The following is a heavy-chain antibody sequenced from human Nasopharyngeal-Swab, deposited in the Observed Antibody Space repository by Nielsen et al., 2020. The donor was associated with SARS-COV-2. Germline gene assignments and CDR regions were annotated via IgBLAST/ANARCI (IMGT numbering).Heavy chain of an antibody. J-gene: IGHJ4*02. V-gene: IGHV4-34*01. CDR1: GGSFSGYY. Sequence: SETLSLTCAVYGGSFSGYYWSWIRQPPGKGLEWIGEINQRESTNYYPSLKSRVTMSVDTSKNQFSLRLNSVTAADTAVYFCARGDGRTVWRSYSFDSWGQGTLVTVSS. CDR3: ARGDGRTVWRSYSFDS. D-gene: IGHD1-26*01. CDR2: INQREST.